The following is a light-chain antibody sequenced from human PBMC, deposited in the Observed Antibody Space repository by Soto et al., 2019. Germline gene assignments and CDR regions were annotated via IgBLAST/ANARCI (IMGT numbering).Light chain of an antibody. CDR1: QVISSY. V-gene: IGKV1-9*01. CDR2: AAS. J-gene: IGKJ5*01. Sequence: DIQMTQSPSFLSASAGDGVTITCRASQVISSYLAWYQQKPGRAPKLLIYAASTLQSGVPSRFSGSGSGTEFTLTITSLQTEDFATYYCQQLNSFPITGGQGTRLEIK. CDR3: QQLNSFPIT.